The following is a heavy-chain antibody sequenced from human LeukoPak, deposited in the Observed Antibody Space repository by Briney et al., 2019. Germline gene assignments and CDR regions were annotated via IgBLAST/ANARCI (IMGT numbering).Heavy chain of an antibody. CDR3: ARSVSSAIVGAYLDH. CDR2: IYYSGSN. J-gene: IGHJ4*02. D-gene: IGHD1-26*01. CDR1: GGSMTTYY. Sequence: SETLSLTCAVSGGSMTTYYWSWIRQPPGKGLEWIGYIYYSGSNNYNPSLESRVAISVDTSKNQFSLKLSFVTVADTAVYYCARSVSSAIVGAYLDHWGQGTLVTVSS. V-gene: IGHV4-59*01.